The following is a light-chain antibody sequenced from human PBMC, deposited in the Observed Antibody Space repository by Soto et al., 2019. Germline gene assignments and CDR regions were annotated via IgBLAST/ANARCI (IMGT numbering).Light chain of an antibody. Sequence: EILMTQSPASLSVSPGENATLSCRASQSVSPNLVCYHQKLGQSPRILIYDASIRPTGIPARFGGMGSGTQFTLTITSLQSEDSSVYYCQQYHKWPPLTFGGGTKVEI. CDR2: DAS. CDR3: QQYHKWPPLT. J-gene: IGKJ4*01. V-gene: IGKV3-15*01. CDR1: QSVSPN.